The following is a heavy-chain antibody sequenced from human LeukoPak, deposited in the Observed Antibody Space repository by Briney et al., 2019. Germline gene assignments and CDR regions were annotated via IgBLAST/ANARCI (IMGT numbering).Heavy chain of an antibody. J-gene: IGHJ4*02. D-gene: IGHD3-3*01. CDR3: ARVVNDFWSGYSHKNKDAFDI. CDR1: GFTFSSYS. Sequence: PGGSLRLSCAASGFTFSSYSMNWVRQAPGKGLEWVSSISSSSSYIYYADSVKGRFTISRDNAKNSLYLQMNSLRAEDTAVYYCARVVNDFWSGYSHKNKDAFDIWGQGTLVTVSS. V-gene: IGHV3-21*01. CDR2: ISSSSSYI.